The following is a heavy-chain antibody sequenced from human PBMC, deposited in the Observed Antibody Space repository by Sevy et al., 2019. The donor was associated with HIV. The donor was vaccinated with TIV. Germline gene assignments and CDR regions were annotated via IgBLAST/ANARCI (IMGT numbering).Heavy chain of an antibody. Sequence: SETLSLTCTVSGGSISSGGYYWSWIRQHPGKGLEWIGYIYYSGSTYYNPSLKSRVTISVDTSKNQFSLKLSSVTAADTAVYYCARGASVTTTLYYYGMDVWGQGTTVTVSS. J-gene: IGHJ6*02. CDR3: ARGASVTTTLYYYGMDV. CDR2: IYYSGST. V-gene: IGHV4-31*03. D-gene: IGHD4-17*01. CDR1: GGSISSGGYY.